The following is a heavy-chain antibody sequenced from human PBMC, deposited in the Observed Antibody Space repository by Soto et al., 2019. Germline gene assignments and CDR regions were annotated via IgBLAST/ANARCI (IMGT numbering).Heavy chain of an antibody. D-gene: IGHD3-9*01. CDR2: INPNSGGT. J-gene: IGHJ6*02. CDR3: ARDDRFDPTTGYYYGMDV. Sequence: QVQLVQSGAEVKKPGASVKVSCKTSGHTFTGYYLHWVRQAPGQGLEWMGWINPNSGGTNYAQKFQGRVTMTRDPSISTAYRELGRLTSDDTAVYYCARDDRFDPTTGYYYGMDVWGQGTTVTVSS. CDR1: GHTFTGYY. V-gene: IGHV1-2*02.